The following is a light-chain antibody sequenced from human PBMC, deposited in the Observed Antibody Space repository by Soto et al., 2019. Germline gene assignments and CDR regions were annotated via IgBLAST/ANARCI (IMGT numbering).Light chain of an antibody. J-gene: IGLJ1*01. CDR2: DVS. V-gene: IGLV2-14*01. Sequence: HSALTQPASVSGSPGQSITISCTGTSSDVGAYNYDSWYQQYPGEAPKVIIYDVSHRPAGVSNRFSGSKSGNTASLTISGLQTQDEADYYCSSCTSATTYVFGTGTKVTVL. CDR1: SSDVGAYNY. CDR3: SSCTSATTYV.